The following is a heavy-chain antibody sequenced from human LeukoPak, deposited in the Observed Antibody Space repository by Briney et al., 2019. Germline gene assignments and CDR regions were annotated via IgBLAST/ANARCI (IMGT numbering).Heavy chain of an antibody. CDR3: ARDSAGYCSGGSCYQCYYGMDV. CDR1: GYTFTSYG. Sequence: GASVKVSCKASGYTFTSYGISWVRQAPGQGLEWMGWISAYNGNTNYAQKLQGRVTMTTDTSTSTAYMELRSLRSDDTAVYYCARDSAGYCSGGSCYQCYYGMDVWGQGTTVTVSS. D-gene: IGHD2-15*01. J-gene: IGHJ6*02. CDR2: ISAYNGNT. V-gene: IGHV1-18*01.